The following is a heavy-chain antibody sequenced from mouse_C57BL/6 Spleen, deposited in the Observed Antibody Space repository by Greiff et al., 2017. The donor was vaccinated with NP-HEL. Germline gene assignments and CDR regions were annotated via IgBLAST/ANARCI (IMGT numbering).Heavy chain of an antibody. Sequence: VQLQQPGAELVRPGSSVKLSCKASGYTFTSYWMHWVKQRPIQGLEWIGNIDPSDSETHYNQKFKDKATLTVDKSSSTAYMQLSSLTSEDSAVYYCARDYYYGSSWFAYWGQGTLVTVSA. CDR1: GYTFTSYW. CDR3: ARDYYYGSSWFAY. D-gene: IGHD1-1*01. V-gene: IGHV1-52*01. CDR2: IDPSDSET. J-gene: IGHJ3*01.